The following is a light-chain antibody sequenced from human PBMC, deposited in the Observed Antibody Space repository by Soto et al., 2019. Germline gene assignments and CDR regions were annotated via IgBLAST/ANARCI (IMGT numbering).Light chain of an antibody. CDR1: QSVSSSY. V-gene: IGKV3-20*01. J-gene: IGKJ5*01. Sequence: EIVLTQSPGTLSLSPGERATLSCRASQSVSSSYLAWYQQKPGQAPRHLIYGASSRATGIPDRFSGSGSGTDFTITISRLGPEDFAVYYCQQSGTVGQGTRLEIK. CDR2: GAS. CDR3: QQSGT.